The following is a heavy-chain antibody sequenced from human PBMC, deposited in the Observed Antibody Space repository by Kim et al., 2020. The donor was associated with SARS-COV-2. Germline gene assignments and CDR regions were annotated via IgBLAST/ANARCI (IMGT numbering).Heavy chain of an antibody. Sequence: SQTLSLTCTISGDSVSSNSAAWSWIRQSPSRGLEWLGRTYYRSKWYNDYALSVKSRITINPDTSKNQFSLQLNSVTPEDTAVYYCAREFGYSNYFDCWGQGTLVTVSS. V-gene: IGHV6-1*01. J-gene: IGHJ4*02. CDR3: AREFGYSNYFDC. CDR2: TYYRSKWYN. D-gene: IGHD4-4*01. CDR1: GDSVSSNSAA.